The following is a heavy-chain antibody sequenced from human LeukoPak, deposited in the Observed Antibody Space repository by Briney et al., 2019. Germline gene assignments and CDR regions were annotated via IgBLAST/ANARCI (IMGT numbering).Heavy chain of an antibody. CDR3: AREPPLLLWFGELLSNRIPYFDY. CDR2: ISSSSSYI. V-gene: IGHV3-21*01. CDR1: GFTFSSYS. D-gene: IGHD3-10*01. J-gene: IGHJ4*02. Sequence: GGSRRLSCAASGFTFSSYSMNWVRQAPGKGLEWVSSISSSSSYIYYADSVKGRFTISRDNAKNSLYLQMNSLRAEDTAVYYCAREPPLLLWFGELLSNRIPYFDYWGQGTLVTVSS.